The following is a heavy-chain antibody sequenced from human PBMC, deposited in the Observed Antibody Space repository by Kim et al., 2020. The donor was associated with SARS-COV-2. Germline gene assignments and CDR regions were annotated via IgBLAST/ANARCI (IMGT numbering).Heavy chain of an antibody. V-gene: IGHV4-34*01. CDR2: INHSGST. J-gene: IGHJ5*02. CDR3: ARGRISSSWYGSYNWFDP. D-gene: IGHD6-13*01. CDR1: GGSFSGYY. Sequence: SETLSLTCAVYGGSFSGYYWSWIRQPPGKGLEWIGEINHSGSTNYNPSLKSRVTISVDTSKNQFSLKLSSVTAADTAVYYCARGRISSSWYGSYNWFDPWGQGTLVTVSS.